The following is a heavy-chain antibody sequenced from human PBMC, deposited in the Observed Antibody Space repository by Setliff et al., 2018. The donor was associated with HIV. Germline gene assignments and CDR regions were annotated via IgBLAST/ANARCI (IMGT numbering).Heavy chain of an antibody. CDR2: IYYSGST. D-gene: IGHD4-17*01. CDR1: GGSISSYY. CDR3: ARLVGPTINDYGDYDYYYMDV. V-gene: IGHV4-59*08. Sequence: PSETLSLTCTVSGGSISSYYWSWIRQPPGKGLEWIGYIYYSGSTNYNPSLKSRVTISVDTSKNQFSLKLSSVTAADTAVHYCARLVGPTINDYGDYDYYYMDVWGKGTTVTVSS. J-gene: IGHJ6*03.